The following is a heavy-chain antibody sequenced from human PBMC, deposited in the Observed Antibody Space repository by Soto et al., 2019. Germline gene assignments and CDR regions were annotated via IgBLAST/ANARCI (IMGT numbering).Heavy chain of an antibody. J-gene: IGHJ4*02. CDR1: GGTFSSYA. Sequence: GASVKVSCKASGGTFSSYAISWVRQAPGQGLEWMGGIIPIFGTANYAQKFQGRVTITADESTSTAYMELSSLRSEDTAVYYCASGSDVVVVAATRLDYWGQGTLVTVSS. V-gene: IGHV1-69*13. CDR3: ASGSDVVVVAATRLDY. CDR2: IIPIFGTA. D-gene: IGHD2-15*01.